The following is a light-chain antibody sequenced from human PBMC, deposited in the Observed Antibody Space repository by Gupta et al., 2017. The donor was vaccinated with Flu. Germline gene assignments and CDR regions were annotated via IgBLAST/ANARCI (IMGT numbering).Light chain of an antibody. Sequence: QSALTQPASVSGSPRQSITSSCTGPSSDVGGYNYVSWYHKHPGKAPNLMIYEVSNRHSGVSNRFSGSKSGNTAAVTIAGLQAEEEADYYCSSDTSSSNYVVFGGGTKLTVL. CDR2: EVS. J-gene: IGLJ2*01. CDR1: SSDVGGYNY. CDR3: SSDTSSSNYVV. V-gene: IGLV2-14*01.